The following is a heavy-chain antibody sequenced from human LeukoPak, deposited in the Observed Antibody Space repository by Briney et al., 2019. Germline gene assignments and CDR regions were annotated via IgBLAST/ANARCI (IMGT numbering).Heavy chain of an antibody. CDR1: GFTFSTSA. Sequence: PGRSLRLSCAASGFTFSTSAMHWVRQAPGKGLEWVAVISYDENNKYYADSVKGRFTISRDNSKNTLYLQMNSLRPEDTALYYCATIGGWFGDFDYWGQGTLVTVSS. CDR3: ATIGGWFGDFDY. J-gene: IGHJ4*02. D-gene: IGHD3-10*01. CDR2: ISYDENNK. V-gene: IGHV3-30*04.